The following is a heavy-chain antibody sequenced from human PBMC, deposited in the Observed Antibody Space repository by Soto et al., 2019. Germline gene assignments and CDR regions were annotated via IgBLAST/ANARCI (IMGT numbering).Heavy chain of an antibody. J-gene: IGHJ5*02. Sequence: QVQLQESGPRLVKPSGTLSLTCAVYGGSLSSCNWWSWVRQPPGKGLEWIGEIYRYGSTSYNPSLKGCVPIAVDKAKNPISLKMTSLPAADTAVYFCSGGGRPGQIDWFDPWGQGILVTVSS. V-gene: IGHV4-4*02. D-gene: IGHD2-21*01. CDR1: GGSLSSCNW. CDR2: IYRYGST. CDR3: SGGGRPGQIDWFDP.